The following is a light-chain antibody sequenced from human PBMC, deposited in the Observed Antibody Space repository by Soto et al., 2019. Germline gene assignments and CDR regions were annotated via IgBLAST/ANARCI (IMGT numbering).Light chain of an antibody. CDR1: HSIISTY. CDR3: QQYCNSYT. J-gene: IGKJ2*01. V-gene: IGKV3-20*01. Sequence: EIVLTQSPATLSVSPGETATLSCRASHSIISTYLAWFQLKPGLAPRLLIYGSSNRATGIPDRFSGSGSGTDFNLTISRLEPEDFAVYYCQQYCNSYTFGQGTKLEVK. CDR2: GSS.